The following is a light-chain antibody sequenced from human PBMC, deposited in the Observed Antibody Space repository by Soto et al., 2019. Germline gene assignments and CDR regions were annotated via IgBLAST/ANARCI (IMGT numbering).Light chain of an antibody. J-gene: IGKJ1*01. CDR2: DAS. CDR3: QQRGNRPPWT. Sequence: IVMTQYPATLSLSPGERATLSCRASQSVGKYLVWYQQKPGQAPRLLIYDASNRATGIPARFSGSGSGTDFTLTISSLEPEDFAVYYCQQRGNRPPWTFDQGTKVDI. V-gene: IGKV3-11*01. CDR1: QSVGKY.